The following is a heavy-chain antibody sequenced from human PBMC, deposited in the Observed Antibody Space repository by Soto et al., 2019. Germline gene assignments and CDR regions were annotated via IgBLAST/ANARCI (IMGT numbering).Heavy chain of an antibody. CDR3: ARHEIGDGYNHIDY. Sequence: QLQLQESGPGLVKPSETLSLTCTVSGGSISSSSYYWGWIRQPPGKGLEWIGSIYYSGSTYYNPSLKSRVTISVDTSKNQFSLKLSSVTAADTAVYYCARHEIGDGYNHIDYWGQGTLVTVSS. CDR1: GGSISSSSYY. V-gene: IGHV4-39*01. CDR2: IYYSGST. J-gene: IGHJ4*02. D-gene: IGHD5-12*01.